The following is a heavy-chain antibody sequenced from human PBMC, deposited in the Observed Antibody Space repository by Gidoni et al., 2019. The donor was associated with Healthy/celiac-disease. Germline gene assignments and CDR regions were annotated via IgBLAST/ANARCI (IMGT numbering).Heavy chain of an antibody. V-gene: IGHV3-30*18. CDR3: AKDLGYCSGGSCYYLSFYYYGMDV. J-gene: IGHJ6*02. D-gene: IGHD2-15*01. CDR1: GFTFSSYG. Sequence: QVQLVASGGGVVQPGRSLRLSCAAPGFTFSSYGLHWVRQAPGKGLEWVAVISYDGSNKYYADSVKGRFTISRDNSKNTLYLQMNSLRAEDTAVYYCAKDLGYCSGGSCYYLSFYYYGMDVWGQGTTVTVSS. CDR2: ISYDGSNK.